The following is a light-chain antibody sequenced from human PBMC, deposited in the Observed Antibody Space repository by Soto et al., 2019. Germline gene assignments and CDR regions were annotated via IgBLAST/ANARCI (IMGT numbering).Light chain of an antibody. V-gene: IGLV1-44*01. CDR1: ISNIGSNT. CDR2: SYN. CDR3: AAWDNSLNAVV. Sequence: QSVLTQPPSASGTPGQRVTISCSGSISNIGSNTVSWFQQLPGAAPKLLIQSYNQRPSVVPDRFSGSKSGTSASLAISGLQSEDAADYFCAAWDNSLNAVVFGGGTKLTVL. J-gene: IGLJ2*01.